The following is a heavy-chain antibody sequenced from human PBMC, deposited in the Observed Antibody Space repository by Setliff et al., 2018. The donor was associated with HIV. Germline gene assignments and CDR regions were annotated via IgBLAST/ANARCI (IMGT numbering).Heavy chain of an antibody. D-gene: IGHD3-9*01. Sequence: GGSLRLSCAAPGFTFSDYYMSWIRQAPGKGLEWVSSISSSSSTIYYADSVKGRFTISRDNAKNSLYLQMNSPTAEDTAVYYCARDSSRGYLDWLSLKYYYSYYIDVWGKGTTVTVSS. CDR1: GFTFSDYY. CDR2: ISSSSSTI. V-gene: IGHV3-11*04. CDR3: ARDSSRGYLDWLSLKYYYSYYIDV. J-gene: IGHJ6*03.